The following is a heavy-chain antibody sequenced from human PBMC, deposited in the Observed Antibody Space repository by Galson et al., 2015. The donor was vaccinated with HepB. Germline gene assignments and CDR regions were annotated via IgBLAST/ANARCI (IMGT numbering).Heavy chain of an antibody. CDR1: GYSFTSYR. CDR3: ASLLYCSGGSCHDAFDI. J-gene: IGHJ3*02. Sequence: QSGAEVKKPGESLKISCKGSGYSFTSYRIGWVRQMPGKGLEWMAIIYPGDSDTRYSPSFQGQVTISADKSISTAYLQWSSLKASDSAMYYCASLLYCSGGSCHDAFDIWGQGTKVTVSS. V-gene: IGHV5-51*01. CDR2: IYPGDSDT. D-gene: IGHD2-15*01.